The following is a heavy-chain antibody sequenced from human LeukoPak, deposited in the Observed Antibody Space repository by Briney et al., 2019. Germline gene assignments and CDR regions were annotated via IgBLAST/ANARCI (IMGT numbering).Heavy chain of an antibody. CDR3: ARALDAFDI. CDR2: IYHSGST. CDR1: GGSISSGGYS. V-gene: IGHV4-30-2*01. Sequence: SETLSLTCAVSGGSISSGGYSWSWIRQPPGKGLEWIGYIYHSGSTYYNPSLKSRVTISVDTSKNQFSLKLSSVTAADTAVYYCARALDAFDIWGQGTMVTVSS. J-gene: IGHJ3*02.